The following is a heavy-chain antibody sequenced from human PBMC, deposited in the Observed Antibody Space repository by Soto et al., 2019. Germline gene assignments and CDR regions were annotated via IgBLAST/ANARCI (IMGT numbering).Heavy chain of an antibody. CDR2: INPSGGST. D-gene: IGHD3-10*02. CDR3: VILCSGSPRMDA. Sequence: ASVKVSCKASGYTFTSYGISWVRQAPGQGLEWMGRINPSGGSTNYAQKFQGRVTMTRDTSTTTVYMELSSLRSDDTAVYYCVILCSGSPRMDAWGKGTTVTVSS. J-gene: IGHJ6*03. CDR1: GYTFTSYG. V-gene: IGHV1-46*01.